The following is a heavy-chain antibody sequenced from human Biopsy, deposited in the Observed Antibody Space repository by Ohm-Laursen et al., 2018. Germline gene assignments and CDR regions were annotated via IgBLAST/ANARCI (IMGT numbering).Heavy chain of an antibody. CDR2: ISSDGTKE. V-gene: IGHV3-30*03. CDR3: ASAHQYCSATTCNGGSDF. CDR1: GFGVNTYG. D-gene: IGHD2-15*01. Sequence: RSLRLSCAASGFGVNTYGMHWVRQGPGKGLERVSVISSDGTKELYADSVKGRFTISRDNAKDSLDLQMSSLRVEDTALYYCASAHQYCSATTCNGGSDFWGQGTLVTVSS. J-gene: IGHJ4*02.